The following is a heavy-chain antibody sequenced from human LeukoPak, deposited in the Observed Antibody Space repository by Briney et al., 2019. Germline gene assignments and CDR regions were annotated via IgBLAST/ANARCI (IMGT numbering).Heavy chain of an antibody. D-gene: IGHD6-13*01. CDR3: AHPTEYSSSWYGNWFDP. Sequence: PGGSLRLSCAAPGFTFSRYAMSWVRQAPGKGLEWVSAISGSGGSTYYADSVKGRFTISRDNSKNTLYLQMNSLRAEDTAVYYCAHPTEYSSSWYGNWFDPWGQGTLVTVSS. J-gene: IGHJ5*02. CDR2: ISGSGGST. CDR1: GFTFSRYA. V-gene: IGHV3-23*01.